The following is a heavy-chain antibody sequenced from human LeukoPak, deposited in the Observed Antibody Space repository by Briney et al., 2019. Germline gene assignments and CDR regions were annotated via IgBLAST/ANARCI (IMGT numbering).Heavy chain of an antibody. CDR3: ARGQSHYYDSSGYSLHFDY. J-gene: IGHJ4*02. Sequence: SETLSLTCTVSGGSISSSSYYWGWIRQPPGKGLEWIGSIYYSGSTYYNPSLKSRVTISVDTSKNQFSLKLSSVTAADTAVYYCARGQSHYYDSSGYSLHFDYWGQGTLVTVSS. CDR2: IYYSGST. V-gene: IGHV4-39*07. D-gene: IGHD3-22*01. CDR1: GGSISSSSYY.